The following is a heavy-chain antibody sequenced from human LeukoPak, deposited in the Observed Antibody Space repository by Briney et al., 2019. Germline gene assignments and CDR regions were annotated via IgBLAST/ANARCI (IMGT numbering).Heavy chain of an antibody. CDR2: INHSGST. CDR3: ARAPLYGSGSYYSYYYYYGMDV. V-gene: IGHV4-34*01. CDR1: GGSFSGYY. Sequence: PSETLSLTCAVYGGSFSGYYWSWIRQPPGKGLEWIGEINHSGSTNYNPSLKSRVTISVDTSKNQFSLKLSSVTAADTAVYYCARAPLYGSGSYYSYYYYYGMDVRGQGTTVTVSS. J-gene: IGHJ6*02. D-gene: IGHD3-10*01.